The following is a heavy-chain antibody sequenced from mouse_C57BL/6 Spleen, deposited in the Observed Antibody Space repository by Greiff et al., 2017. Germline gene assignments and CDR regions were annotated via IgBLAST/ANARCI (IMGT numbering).Heavy chain of an antibody. CDR2: ISSGGDYI. Sequence: EVKLVESGEGLVKPGGSLKLSCAASGFTFSSYAMSWVRQTPEKRLEWVAYISSGGDYIYYADTVKGRFTLSRDNARNTLYLQMSSLKSEDTAMYSCTREGQLRPPYFDYWGQGTTLTVSS. D-gene: IGHD3-2*02. CDR3: TREGQLRPPYFDY. CDR1: GFTFSSYA. V-gene: IGHV5-9-1*02. J-gene: IGHJ2*01.